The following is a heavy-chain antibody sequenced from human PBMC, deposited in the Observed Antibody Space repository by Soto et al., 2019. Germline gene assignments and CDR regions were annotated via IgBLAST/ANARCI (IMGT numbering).Heavy chain of an antibody. J-gene: IGHJ4*02. Sequence: SETLSLTCTVSGGSISSSSYYWGWIRQPPGKGLEWIGSIYYSGSTYYNPSLKSRVTISVDTSKNQFSLKLSSVTAADTAVYYCARGQLWLRTYDYWGQGTLVTVSS. CDR1: GGSISSSSYY. CDR2: IYYSGST. CDR3: ARGQLWLRTYDY. D-gene: IGHD5-18*01. V-gene: IGHV4-39*01.